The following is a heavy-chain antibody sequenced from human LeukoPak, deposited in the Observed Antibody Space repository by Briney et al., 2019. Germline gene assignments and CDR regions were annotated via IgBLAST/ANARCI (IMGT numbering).Heavy chain of an antibody. CDR2: ISGSGGST. CDR3: AKDQDYGIWPHDY. CDR1: GFTFSSYA. J-gene: IGHJ4*02. Sequence: GGSLRLSCAASGFTFSSYAMNWVRQAPGKGLEWVSAISGSGGSTYYADSVKGRFTISRDNSKNTLYLQMNSLRAEDTAVYYCAKDQDYGIWPHDYWGQGTLVTVSS. V-gene: IGHV3-23*01. D-gene: IGHD4-17*01.